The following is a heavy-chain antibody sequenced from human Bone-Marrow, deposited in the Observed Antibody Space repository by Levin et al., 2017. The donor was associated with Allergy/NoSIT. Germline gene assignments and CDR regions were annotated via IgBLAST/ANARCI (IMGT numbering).Heavy chain of an antibody. CDR1: GVTFSSYG. V-gene: IGHV3-30*18. J-gene: IGHJ4*02. Sequence: GESLKISFAASGVTFSSYGMNWVRQAPGKGLEGVAVISSDGNSKYYADSVKGRFTISRDNSKSTLYLQMNSLRAEDTAVYYCAKDDIVLLPAAILPRPFDYWGQGTPVTVSS. CDR2: ISSDGNSK. CDR3: AKDDIVLLPAAILPRPFDY. D-gene: IGHD2-2*02.